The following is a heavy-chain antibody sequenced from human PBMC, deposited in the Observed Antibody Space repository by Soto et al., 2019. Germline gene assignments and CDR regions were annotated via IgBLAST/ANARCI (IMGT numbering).Heavy chain of an antibody. D-gene: IGHD3-3*01. CDR1: GGSISSYY. CDR2: IYTSGST. Sequence: NPSETLSLTCTVSGGSISSYYWSWIRQPAGKGLEWIGRIYTSGSTNYNPSLKSRVTMSVDTSKNQFSLKLSSVTAADTAVYYCARDRMFWSGYSYYYYGMDVWGQGTTVTVSS. V-gene: IGHV4-4*07. J-gene: IGHJ6*02. CDR3: ARDRMFWSGYSYYYYGMDV.